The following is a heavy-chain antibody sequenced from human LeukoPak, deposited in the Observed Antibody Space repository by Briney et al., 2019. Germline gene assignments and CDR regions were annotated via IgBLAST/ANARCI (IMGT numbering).Heavy chain of an antibody. J-gene: IGHJ4*02. V-gene: IGHV1-69*05. CDR3: ARAAFGSYCNGYDY. Sequence: GAXVKVSCKASGYTFTRYGISWVRQGPGEGREWMGRIIPIFGTATYAQNFQGTVTLTTDESPSTAYIELSSLRSEDTPVYYCARAAFGSYCNGYDYWGQGTLVTVSS. D-gene: IGHD5-18*01. CDR2: IIPIFGTA. CDR1: GYTFTRYG.